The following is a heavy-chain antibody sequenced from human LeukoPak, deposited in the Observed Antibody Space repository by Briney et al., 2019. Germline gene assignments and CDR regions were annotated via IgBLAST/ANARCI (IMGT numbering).Heavy chain of an antibody. CDR1: GYTFTSYG. J-gene: IGHJ4*02. CDR2: ISAYNGNT. Sequence: ASVRLSCKASGYTFTSYGITWVRQAPGQGLEWMGWISAYNGNTNYAQNLQGRVSMTTDTSTSTAYMEVRSLRSDDTAVYYCARSKVGATIDYWGQVTVVTVSS. CDR3: ARSKVGATIDY. V-gene: IGHV1-18*01. D-gene: IGHD1-26*01.